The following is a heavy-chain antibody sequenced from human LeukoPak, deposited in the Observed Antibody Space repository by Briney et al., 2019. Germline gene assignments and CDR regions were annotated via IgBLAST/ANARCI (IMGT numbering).Heavy chain of an antibody. Sequence: GGSLRLSCAASGFTFDDYAMHWVRQAPGKGLEWVSGISWNSGSIGYADSVKGRFTISRDNAKNSLYLQMNSLRAEDTALYYCAKLVMGSSGDYYYYGMDVWGQGTTVTVSS. CDR1: GFTFDDYA. D-gene: IGHD6-6*01. CDR3: AKLVMGSSGDYYYYGMDV. CDR2: ISWNSGSI. J-gene: IGHJ6*02. V-gene: IGHV3-9*01.